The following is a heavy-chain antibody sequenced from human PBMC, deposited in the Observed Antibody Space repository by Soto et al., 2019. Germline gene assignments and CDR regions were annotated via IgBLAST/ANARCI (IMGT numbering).Heavy chain of an antibody. J-gene: IGHJ4*02. CDR3: AQSPPSGDFWSGYPEYYFDY. Sequence: EVQLLESGGGLVQPGRSLRLSCAASGFTFDDYAMHWVRQAPGKGLEWVSGISWNSGSIGYADSVKGRFTISRDNAKNSLYLQMNSLRAEDTALYYCAQSPPSGDFWSGYPEYYFDYWGQGTLVTVSS. CDR1: GFTFDDYA. V-gene: IGHV3-9*01. CDR2: ISWNSGSI. D-gene: IGHD3-3*01.